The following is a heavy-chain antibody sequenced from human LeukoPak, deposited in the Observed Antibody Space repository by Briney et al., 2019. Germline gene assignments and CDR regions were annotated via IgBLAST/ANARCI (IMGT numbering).Heavy chain of an antibody. CDR1: GFTFSSYE. J-gene: IGHJ6*02. V-gene: IGHV3-48*03. D-gene: IGHD6-19*01. Sequence: PGGSLRLSCAASGFTFSSYEMNWVRQAPGKGLEWVSYISSSGSTIYYADSVKGRFTISRDNAKNSLYLQMNSLRAEDTAVYYCARQWLREPYYGMDVWGQGTTVTVSS. CDR3: ARQWLREPYYGMDV. CDR2: ISSSGSTI.